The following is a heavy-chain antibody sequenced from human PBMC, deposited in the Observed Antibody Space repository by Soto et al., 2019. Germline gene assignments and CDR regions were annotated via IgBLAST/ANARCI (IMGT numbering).Heavy chain of an antibody. Sequence: ETLSLTCTVSGVSISSDYWSWIRQPPGKGLEWIGYIYYSGSTNYNPSLKSRVTISVDTSKNQFSLKLSSVTAADTAVYYCARHASGDYIWGSYRYYWFDPWGQGTLVTVSS. CDR2: IYYSGST. J-gene: IGHJ5*02. CDR3: ARHASGDYIWGSYRYYWFDP. D-gene: IGHD3-16*02. CDR1: GVSISSDY. V-gene: IGHV4-59*08.